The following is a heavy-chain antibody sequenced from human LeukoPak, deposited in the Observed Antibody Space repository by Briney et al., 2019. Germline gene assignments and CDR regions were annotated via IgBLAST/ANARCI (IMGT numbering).Heavy chain of an antibody. V-gene: IGHV1-69*13. Sequence: ASVKVSCKASGGTFSSYAVSGVRQAPGQGLECMGGIIPIFGTANYAQKFQGRVTITADESTSTAYMELSSLRSEDTAVYYCARSMEQWLVRGTQTFFDYWGQGTLVTVSS. J-gene: IGHJ4*02. CDR1: GGTFSSYA. D-gene: IGHD6-19*01. CDR3: ARSMEQWLVRGTQTFFDY. CDR2: IIPIFGTA.